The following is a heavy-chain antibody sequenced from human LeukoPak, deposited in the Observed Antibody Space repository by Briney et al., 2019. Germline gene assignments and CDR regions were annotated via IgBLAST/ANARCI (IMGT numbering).Heavy chain of an antibody. CDR3: ARRRDSGSLQHFDY. J-gene: IGHJ4*02. CDR1: GGSIGSYY. CDR2: ISSSGSTI. D-gene: IGHD1-26*01. Sequence: LSLTCTVSGGSIGSYYWSWIRQAPGKGLEWVSYISSSGSTIYYADSVKGRFTISRDNAKNSLYLQMNSLRAEDTAVYYCARRRDSGSLQHFDYWGQGTLVTVSS. V-gene: IGHV3-11*01.